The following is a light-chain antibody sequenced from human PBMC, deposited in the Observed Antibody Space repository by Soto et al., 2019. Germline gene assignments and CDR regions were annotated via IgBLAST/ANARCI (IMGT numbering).Light chain of an antibody. CDR1: RSDVGGYKY. V-gene: IGLV2-11*01. J-gene: IGLJ2*01. CDR3: CSYGGGRTPLG. CDR2: DVS. Sequence: QSALTQPRSVSGSPGQSVAISCTGSRSDVGGYKYVSWYQQFPGKAPKLIIYDVSRRPSGVPDRFSGSKSGNTASLTISGLQAEDEGDYSCCSYGGGRTPLGFGGGTKLTVL.